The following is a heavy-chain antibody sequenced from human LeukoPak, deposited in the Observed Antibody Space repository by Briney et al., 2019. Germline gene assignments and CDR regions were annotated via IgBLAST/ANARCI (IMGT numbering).Heavy chain of an antibody. J-gene: IGHJ6*04. V-gene: IGHV3-23*01. CDR1: GFTFSSYS. D-gene: IGHD3-10*01. CDR2: ISPDDSTA. CDR3: ARDRYYGSGSLDV. Sequence: GGSLRLSCLASGFTFSSYSMSWVRQAPGKGLEWVSAISPDDSTAYYADSVKGRFTVSRDNSRNTLYLLLNSLRAEDTAVYYCARDRYYGSGSLDVWGKGTTVTISS.